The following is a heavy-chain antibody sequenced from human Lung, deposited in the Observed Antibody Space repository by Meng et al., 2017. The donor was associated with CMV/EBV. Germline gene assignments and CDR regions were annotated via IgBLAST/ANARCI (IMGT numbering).Heavy chain of an antibody. CDR2: INPKSGGT. Sequence: ASVXVSXKASGYTFTGYFIHWVRRAPGQGLEWMGWINPKSGGTNFAQRFPGRVTMTRDTSISTVYMELRSLRSDDTAVYYCARALHVEYIDSSGYHDHWGQGTLVTVSS. D-gene: IGHD3-22*01. V-gene: IGHV1-2*02. CDR1: GYTFTGYF. CDR3: ARALHVEYIDSSGYHDH. J-gene: IGHJ4*03.